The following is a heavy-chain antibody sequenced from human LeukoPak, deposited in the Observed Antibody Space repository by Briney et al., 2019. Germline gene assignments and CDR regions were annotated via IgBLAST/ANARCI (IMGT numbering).Heavy chain of an antibody. CDR1: GFAFSNYW. Sequence: GGSLRLSCAASGFAFSNYWMTWGRQAPRKGLEWVANINQDGSQKYYVGSVKGRFTISRDNAKSSLFLQMNSLTAEDTAVYYCASGYYDRDHWAQETVLSVSS. CDR2: INQDGSQK. CDR3: ASGYYDRDH. J-gene: IGHJ4*02. D-gene: IGHD3-22*01. V-gene: IGHV3-7*02.